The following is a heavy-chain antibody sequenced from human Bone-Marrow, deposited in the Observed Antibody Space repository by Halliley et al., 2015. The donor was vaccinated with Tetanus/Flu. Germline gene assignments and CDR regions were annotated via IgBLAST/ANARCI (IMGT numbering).Heavy chain of an antibody. CDR2: DTT. D-gene: IGHD3-22*01. V-gene: IGHV3-23*01. J-gene: IGHJ6*02. CDR3: ARDDSWSDSSDRYFSDYRGMDV. Sequence: DTTYSADPVKGRFTVSRDISKNTLYLQMNSLRAEDTAVYYCARDDSWSDSSDRYFSDYRGMDVWGQGTTVTVSS.